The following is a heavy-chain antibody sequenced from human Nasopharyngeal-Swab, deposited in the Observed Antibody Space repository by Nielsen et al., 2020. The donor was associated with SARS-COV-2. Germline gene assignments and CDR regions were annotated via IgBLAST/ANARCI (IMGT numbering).Heavy chain of an antibody. CDR3: AREMYYYDSSGLDY. CDR2: INPNSGGT. V-gene: IGHV1-2*06. J-gene: IGHJ4*02. D-gene: IGHD3-22*01. Sequence: ASVKVSCKASGYTFTGYYMHWVRQAPGQGLEWMGRINPNSGGTNYAQKFQGRVTMTRDTSISTAYMELSRLRSDDTAVYYCAREMYYYDSSGLDYWGQGTLVTVSS. CDR1: GYTFTGYY.